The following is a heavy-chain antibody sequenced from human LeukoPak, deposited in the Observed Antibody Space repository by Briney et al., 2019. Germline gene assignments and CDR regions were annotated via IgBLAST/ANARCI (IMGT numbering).Heavy chain of an antibody. CDR3: ARLDILTGHWDFDY. CDR1: GGSISSGNYY. CDR2: IYYSGST. V-gene: IGHV4-39*01. D-gene: IGHD3-9*01. Sequence: TSETLSLTCTVSGGSISSGNYYWGWIRQPPGKGLEWIGNIYYSGSTYYNPSLKSRVTISVDTSKNQFSLKLSSVTAADTAVYYCARLDILTGHWDFDYWGQGTLVTVSS. J-gene: IGHJ4*02.